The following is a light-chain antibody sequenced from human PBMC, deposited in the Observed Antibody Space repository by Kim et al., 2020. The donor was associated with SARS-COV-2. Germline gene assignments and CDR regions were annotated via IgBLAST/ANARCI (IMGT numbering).Light chain of an antibody. V-gene: IGKV1-39*01. CDR1: ERIATY. CDR2: GAS. CDR3: QQTDATPHT. J-gene: IGKJ2*01. Sequence: SASIGNRVAITCRASERIATYLNWYQQRPGRPPKLLIYGASSLQRGVPSRFSGSGSGTDFTLTISSLQPEDFATYFCQQTDATPHTFGQGTKLEI.